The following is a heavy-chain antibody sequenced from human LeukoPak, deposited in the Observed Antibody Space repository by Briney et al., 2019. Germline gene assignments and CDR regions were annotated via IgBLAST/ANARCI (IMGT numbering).Heavy chain of an antibody. D-gene: IGHD3-22*01. CDR2: ISGSGGST. CDR1: GFTFSSYA. Sequence: GGSLRLSCAASGFTFSSYAMSWVRQAPGKGLEWVSAISGSGGSTYYADSVKGRFTISRDNSKNTLSLQMNSLRADDTAIYYCTRSGYRHPYHFESWGQGTLVIVSS. J-gene: IGHJ4*02. CDR3: TRSGYRHPYHFES. V-gene: IGHV3-23*01.